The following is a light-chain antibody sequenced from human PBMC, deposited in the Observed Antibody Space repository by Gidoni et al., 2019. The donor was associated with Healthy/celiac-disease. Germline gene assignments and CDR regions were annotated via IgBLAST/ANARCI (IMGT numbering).Light chain of an antibody. CDR1: KLGDKY. J-gene: IGLJ2*01. CDR2: QDS. Sequence: SYELTHPPSVSVFPGQTASITCSGDKLGDKYACWYQQKPGQSPVLVIYQDSKRPSGIPERFSGSNSGNTATLTISGTQAMDEADYYCQAWDSSTHVVFGGGTKLTVL. V-gene: IGLV3-1*01. CDR3: QAWDSSTHVV.